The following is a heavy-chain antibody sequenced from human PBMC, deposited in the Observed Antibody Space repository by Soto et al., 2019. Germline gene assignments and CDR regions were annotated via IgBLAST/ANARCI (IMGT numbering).Heavy chain of an antibody. CDR1: GFTFSSYA. CDR2: ISYDGSNK. CDR3: ERDYSSSCGRGMDV. V-gene: IGHV3-30-3*01. D-gene: IGHD6-13*01. Sequence: GGSLRLSCAASGFTFSSYAMHWVRQAPGKGLEWVAVISYDGSNKYYADSVKGRFTISRDNSKNTLYLQMNSLRAEDTAVYYCERDYSSSCGRGMDVWGQGTTVTVSS. J-gene: IGHJ6*02.